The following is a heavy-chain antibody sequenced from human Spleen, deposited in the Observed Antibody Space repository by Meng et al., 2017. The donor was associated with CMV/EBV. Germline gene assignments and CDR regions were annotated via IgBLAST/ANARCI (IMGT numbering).Heavy chain of an antibody. D-gene: IGHD2-2*01. CDR1: GFTFSDYW. Sequence: GESLKISCAGSGFTFSDYWMHWVRQAPGKGLVWVSRIKGDGSRTIYADSVKGRFTISRDNAKNTLYLQMNSLRAEDTALYYCARGRVPAASAMMDVWGQGTTVTVSS. CDR3: ARGRVPAASAMMDV. CDR2: IKGDGSRT. V-gene: IGHV3-74*01. J-gene: IGHJ6*02.